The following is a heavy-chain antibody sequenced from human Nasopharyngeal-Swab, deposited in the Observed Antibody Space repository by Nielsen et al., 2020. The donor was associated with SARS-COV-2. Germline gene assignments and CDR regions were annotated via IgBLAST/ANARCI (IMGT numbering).Heavy chain of an antibody. J-gene: IGHJ5*02. CDR1: GGSFDGYY. V-gene: IGHV4-34*01. CDR3: ARGYVLPVAIYEDWFDP. CDR2: INHSGST. Sequence: SETLSLTCAVYGGSFDGYYWNWIRQSPGKGLEWIGEINHSGSTNYNPSLKSRVTISVDTSKNQISLKMTSVTAADTAVYFCARGYVLPVAIYEDWFDPWGQGSLVTVSS. D-gene: IGHD2-2*01.